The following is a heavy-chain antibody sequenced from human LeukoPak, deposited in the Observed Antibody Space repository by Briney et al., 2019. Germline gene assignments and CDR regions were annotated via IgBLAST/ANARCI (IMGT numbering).Heavy chain of an antibody. CDR1: RYTFISYG. D-gene: IGHD2-8*01. Sequence: ASVKVSCKAFRYTFISYGVTWVRQAPGQGLEWMGWISGYNGYTNYAQNFQDRFTMTTDTSTNTAYMELRSLRSDDTAVYYCARLGYRTNGVCYRKHNRLDPWGQGTLVTVSP. CDR3: ARLGYRTNGVCYRKHNRLDP. V-gene: IGHV1-18*01. CDR2: ISGYNGYT. J-gene: IGHJ5*02.